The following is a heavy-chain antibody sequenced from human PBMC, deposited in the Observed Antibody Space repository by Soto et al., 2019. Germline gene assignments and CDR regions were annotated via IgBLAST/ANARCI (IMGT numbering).Heavy chain of an antibody. J-gene: IGHJ6*02. Sequence: SETLSLTCTVSGGSISSSSYYWGWTRQPPGKGLEWIGSIYYSGSTYYNPSLKSRVTISVDTSKNQFSLKLSSVTAADTAVYYCARHGDFWSGYFYYGMDVWGQGTTVTVSS. CDR3: ARHGDFWSGYFYYGMDV. V-gene: IGHV4-39*01. CDR2: IYYSGST. D-gene: IGHD3-3*01. CDR1: GGSISSSSYY.